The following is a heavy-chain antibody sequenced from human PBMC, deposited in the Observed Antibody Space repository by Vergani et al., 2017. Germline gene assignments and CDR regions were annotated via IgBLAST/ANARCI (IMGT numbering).Heavy chain of an antibody. Sequence: QVQLVQSGAEVKKPGSSVKVSCKASGGTFSSYTISWVRQAPGQGLEWMGRIIPILGIANYAQKFQGRVTITADKSTSTAYMELSSLRSEDTAVYYCAKSNPRSSGYDYLYFYHAMDVWGQGTTVTVSS. D-gene: IGHD5-12*01. CDR2: IIPILGIA. V-gene: IGHV1-69*02. J-gene: IGHJ6*02. CDR3: AKSNPRSSGYDYLYFYHAMDV. CDR1: GGTFSSYT.